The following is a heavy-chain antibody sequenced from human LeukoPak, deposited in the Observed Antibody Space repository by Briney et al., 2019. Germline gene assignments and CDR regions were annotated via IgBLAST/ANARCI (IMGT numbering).Heavy chain of an antibody. D-gene: IGHD6-6*01. CDR3: AKQKTYSSPYYFDC. CDR2: ICGTGGST. J-gene: IGHJ4*02. V-gene: IGHV3-23*01. CDR1: GFTFSHFS. Sequence: GGSLRLSCEASGFTFSHFSMNWVRPAPGKGLEWVSAICGTGGSTYYADSVKGRFTISRDNSKNTLYLQMNSLRADDTAVYYCAKQKTYSSPYYFDCWGQGTLVTVSS.